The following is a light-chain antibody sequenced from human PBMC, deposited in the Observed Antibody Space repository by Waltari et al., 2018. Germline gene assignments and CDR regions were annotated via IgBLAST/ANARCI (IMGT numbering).Light chain of an antibody. Sequence: QSALTQPASVSGSPGQSITISCTGTSSDVGGHNYVSWYQQHPGKAPKLMIYAVSNRPSGVSNRFSGSKSGNTASLTISGLQAEDEADYYCSSFTSSSTRVFGGGTKLTVL. CDR3: SSFTSSSTRV. CDR2: AVS. J-gene: IGLJ3*02. V-gene: IGLV2-14*03. CDR1: SSDVGGHNY.